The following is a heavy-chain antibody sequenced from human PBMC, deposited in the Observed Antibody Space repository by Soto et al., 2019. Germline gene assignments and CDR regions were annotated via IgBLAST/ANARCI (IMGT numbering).Heavy chain of an antibody. D-gene: IGHD4-17*01. J-gene: IGHJ6*02. V-gene: IGHV5-51*01. CDR3: ARTYGNYIAEYYYGMDV. Sequence: PGESLKISCKGSGYSFTSYWIGWVRQMPGKGLEWMGIIYPGDSDTRYSPSFQGQVTISADKSISTAYLQWSSLKASDTAMYYCARTYGNYIAEYYYGMDVWGQGTTVTVSS. CDR2: IYPGDSDT. CDR1: GYSFTSYW.